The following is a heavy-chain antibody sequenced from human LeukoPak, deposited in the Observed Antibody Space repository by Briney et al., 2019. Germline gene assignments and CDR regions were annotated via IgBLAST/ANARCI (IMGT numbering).Heavy chain of an antibody. CDR3: ARAVGYDASTETAMDGLDY. CDR2: IWYDGSKT. D-gene: IGHD5-18*01. V-gene: IGHV3-33*01. CDR1: GFIFRRNG. Sequence: GGSLRLSCAASGFIFRRNGMHWVRQVPGKGLEWVALIWYDGSKTYHADSVKGRFTISRDNSRNTLFLQMNSLRAEDTAVYYCARAVGYDASTETAMDGLDYWGQGTLVTVSS. J-gene: IGHJ4*02.